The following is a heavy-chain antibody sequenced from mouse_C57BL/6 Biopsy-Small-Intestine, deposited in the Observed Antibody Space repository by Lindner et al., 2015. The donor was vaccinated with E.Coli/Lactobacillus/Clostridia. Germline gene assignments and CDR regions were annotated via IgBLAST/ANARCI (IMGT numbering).Heavy chain of an antibody. Sequence: VQLQESGAELARPGASVKLPCKASGYTFTNYGISWVKQRTGQGLEWIGEIYPTSGNTYYNEKFRGKATLAADKSSSTAYMELRSLTSEDSAVYFCARDYGDYFDYWGQGTTLTVSS. D-gene: IGHD1-1*01. CDR2: IYPTSGNT. V-gene: IGHV1-81*01. CDR3: ARDYGDYFDY. J-gene: IGHJ2*01. CDR1: GYTFTNYG.